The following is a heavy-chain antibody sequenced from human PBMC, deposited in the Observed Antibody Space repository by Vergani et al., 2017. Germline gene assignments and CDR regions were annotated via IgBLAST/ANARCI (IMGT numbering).Heavy chain of an antibody. J-gene: IGHJ3*02. CDR1: GFTFSSYA. CDR2: ISGSGGST. Sequence: EVQLVESGGVVVQPGGSLRLSCAASGFTFSSYAMSWVRQAPGKGLEWVSAISGSGGSTYYADSVKGRFTISRDNSKNTLYLQMNSLRAEDTAVYYCAKDIRMSVAAFDIWGQGTMVTVSS. CDR3: AKDIRMSVAAFDI. D-gene: IGHD3-16*01. V-gene: IGHV3-23*04.